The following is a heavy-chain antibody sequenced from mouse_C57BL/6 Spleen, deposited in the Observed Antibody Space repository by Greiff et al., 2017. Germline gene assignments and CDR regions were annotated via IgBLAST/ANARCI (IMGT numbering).Heavy chain of an antibody. J-gene: IGHJ4*01. CDR1: GFSLTSYG. D-gene: IGHD1-1*01. CDR2: IWSGGST. Sequence: QVQLQQSGPGLVQPSQSLSITCTVSGFSLTSYGVHWVRQSPGKGLEWLGVIWSGGSTDYNAAFISRLSISKDNSKSQVFFKMNSLQAGDTAIYYCARAAYYCGSSHYAMDCWGQGTSVTVSS. CDR3: ARAAYYCGSSHYAMDC. V-gene: IGHV2-2*01.